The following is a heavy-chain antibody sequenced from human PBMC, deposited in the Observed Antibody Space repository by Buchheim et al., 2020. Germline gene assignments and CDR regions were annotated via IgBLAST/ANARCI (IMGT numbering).Heavy chain of an antibody. V-gene: IGHV3-23*01. CDR3: AKQGGIAAAGTYGSYFDY. CDR2: ISGSGGSP. D-gene: IGHD6-13*01. Sequence: EVQLLESGGGLVQPGGSLRLSCAASGFTFSSYAMSWVRQAPGKGLEWVSAISGSGGSPYYADSVKGRFTISRDNSKNTLYLQMNSLRAGDTAVYYCAKQGGIAAAGTYGSYFDYWGQGTL. J-gene: IGHJ4*02. CDR1: GFTFSSYA.